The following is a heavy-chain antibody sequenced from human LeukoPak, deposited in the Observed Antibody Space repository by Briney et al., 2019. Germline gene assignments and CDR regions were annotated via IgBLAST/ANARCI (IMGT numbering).Heavy chain of an antibody. Sequence: GGSLRLSCAASGFTFSDYYMGWIRQAPGKGLEWVSYISSSSSYTNYADSVKGRFTISRDNAKSSLYLQMNSLRAEDTAVYYCARDIWFGEGYFDYWGQGTPVTVSS. D-gene: IGHD3-10*01. CDR3: ARDIWFGEGYFDY. CDR1: GFTFSDYY. J-gene: IGHJ4*02. CDR2: ISSSSSYT. V-gene: IGHV3-11*06.